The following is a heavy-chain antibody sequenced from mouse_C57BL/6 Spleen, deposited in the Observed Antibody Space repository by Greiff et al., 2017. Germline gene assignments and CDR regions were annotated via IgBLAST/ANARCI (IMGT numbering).Heavy chain of an antibody. Sequence: QVQLQQPGAELVMPGASVKLSCKASGYTFTSYWMHWVKQRPGQGLEWIGEIDPSDSYINYNQKFKGKSTLTVDKSSSTAYMQLSSLTSEDSAVXYCARWLPADAMDYWGQGTTVTVSS. CDR2: IDPSDSYI. D-gene: IGHD2-2*01. CDR3: ARWLPADAMDY. CDR1: GYTFTSYW. J-gene: IGHJ4*01. V-gene: IGHV1-69*01.